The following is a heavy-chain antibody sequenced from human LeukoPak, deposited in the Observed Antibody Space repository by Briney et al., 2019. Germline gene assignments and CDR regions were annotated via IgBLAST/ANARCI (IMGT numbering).Heavy chain of an antibody. J-gene: IGHJ4*02. Sequence: ASVKVSCKASGYTFTSYDINWVGQATGQGLEWMGWMNPNSGNTGYAQKFQGRVTMTRNTSISTAYMELSSLRSEDTAVYYCARGNRPRRIAAAGTMGYWGQGTLVTVSS. D-gene: IGHD6-13*01. CDR2: MNPNSGNT. V-gene: IGHV1-8*01. CDR3: ARGNRPRRIAAAGTMGY. CDR1: GYTFTSYD.